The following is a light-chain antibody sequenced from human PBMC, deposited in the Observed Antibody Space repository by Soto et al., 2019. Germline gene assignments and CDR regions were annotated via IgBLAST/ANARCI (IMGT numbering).Light chain of an antibody. CDR2: EGS. Sequence: QSALTQPASVSGSPGQSITISCTGTSSDVGNYNLVSWYQQHPGKAPKVMIYEGSKRPSGVSNRFSGSKSGNTASLTISGLQAEDEADYYCCSYAGSSTVYVFGTGTKLTVL. CDR1: SSDVGNYNL. V-gene: IGLV2-23*01. J-gene: IGLJ1*01. CDR3: CSYAGSSTVYV.